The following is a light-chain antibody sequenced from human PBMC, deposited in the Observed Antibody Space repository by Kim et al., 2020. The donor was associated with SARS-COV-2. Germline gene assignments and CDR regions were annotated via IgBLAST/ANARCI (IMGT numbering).Light chain of an antibody. CDR1: SGSIDDNY. V-gene: IGLV6-57*03. CDR3: QSYNRDNVL. Sequence: GKTVTISCTRSSGSIDDNYVQWYQQRPGRVPTTVIYDDDQRPSGVSDRFSGYIDNSYNSASLTISGLRTVDEADYYCQSYNRDNVLFGGGTQLTVL. J-gene: IGLJ2*01. CDR2: DDD.